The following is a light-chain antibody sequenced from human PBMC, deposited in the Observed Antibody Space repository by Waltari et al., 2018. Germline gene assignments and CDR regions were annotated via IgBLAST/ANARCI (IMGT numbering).Light chain of an antibody. J-gene: IGLJ3*02. CDR2: EDN. V-gene: IGLV2-23*01. CDR3: CSYAGSAIWV. Sequence: SSLTQPPSLFGCPGQSITISCTGTISDGGRDNLVSRYQQHPGKAPKLMIYEDNKRPSGVSNRVSCSKSGNTASLTISGLQAEDEADYYCCSYAGSAIWVFGGGTKLTVL. CDR1: ISDGGRDNL.